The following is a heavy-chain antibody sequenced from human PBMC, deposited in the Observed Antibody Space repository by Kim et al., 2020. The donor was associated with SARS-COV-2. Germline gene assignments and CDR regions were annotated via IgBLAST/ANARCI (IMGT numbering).Heavy chain of an antibody. CDR3: ARDEVTMVRGPKGAFDI. Sequence: LKSRVTISVDTSKNQFSLKLSSVTAADTAVYYCARDEVTMVRGPKGAFDIWGQGTMVTVSS. V-gene: IGHV4-31*02. J-gene: IGHJ3*02. D-gene: IGHD3-10*01.